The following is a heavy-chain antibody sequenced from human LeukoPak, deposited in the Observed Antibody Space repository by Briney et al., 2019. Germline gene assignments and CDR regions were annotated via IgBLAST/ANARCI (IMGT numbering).Heavy chain of an antibody. D-gene: IGHD3-22*01. J-gene: IGHJ4*02. V-gene: IGHV1-18*01. CDR2: ISAYNGNT. Sequence: ASVKVPCKASGYTFTSYSISWVRQAPGQGLEWMGWISAYNGNTNYAQKLQGRVTMTTDTSTSTAYMELRSLRSDDTAVYYCAATLGYDSSGSTRLDYWGQGTLVTVSS. CDR3: AATLGYDSSGSTRLDY. CDR1: GYTFTSYS.